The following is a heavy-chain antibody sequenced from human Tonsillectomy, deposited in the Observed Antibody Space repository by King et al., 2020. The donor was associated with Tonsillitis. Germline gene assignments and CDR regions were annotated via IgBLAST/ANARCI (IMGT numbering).Heavy chain of an antibody. V-gene: IGHV3-23*04. D-gene: IGHD6-19*01. J-gene: IGHJ4*02. Sequence: VQLVESGGGLVQPGGSLRLSCAASGFIFSNYAMSWVRQAPGEGLEWVSAINGRGGCTNYAESVKGRFTISRDNSKNTLYMQMNSPRAEDTAVYYCAKDTAVAGYYWGQGTQVIVSS. CDR1: GFIFSNYA. CDR2: INGRGGCT. CDR3: AKDTAVAGYY.